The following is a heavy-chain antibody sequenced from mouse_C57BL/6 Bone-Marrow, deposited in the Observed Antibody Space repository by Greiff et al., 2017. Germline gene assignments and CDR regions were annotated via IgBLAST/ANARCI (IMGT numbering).Heavy chain of an antibody. V-gene: IGHV5-4*01. J-gene: IGHJ2*01. CDR2: ISDGGSYT. CDR3: ARDYYGNYVDD. Sequence: EVMLVESGGGLVKPGGSLKLSCAASGFTFSSYAMSWVRQTPEKRLEWVATISDGGSYTYYPDTVKGRFTISRDNAKNTLYLQMSRLKSEDTAMYYCARDYYGNYVDDWGQGTTLTVSS. CDR1: GFTFSSYA. D-gene: IGHD2-1*01.